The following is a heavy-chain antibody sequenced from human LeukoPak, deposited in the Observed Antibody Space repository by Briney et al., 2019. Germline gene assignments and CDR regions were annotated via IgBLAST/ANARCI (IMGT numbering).Heavy chain of an antibody. J-gene: IGHJ4*02. V-gene: IGHV3-15*01. CDR3: TTDRGGTYGGHGY. D-gene: IGHD4-23*01. CDR1: GFIFSKAW. Sequence: GGSLRLSCAASGFIFSKAWMSWVRQAPGKGLEWVGRIKSKTDGGITDYAAPVKGRFTMSRDDSKNTVSLQMNSLKTEDTAVYYCTTDRGGTYGGHGYWAQGTLVTVSS. CDR2: IKSKTDGGIT.